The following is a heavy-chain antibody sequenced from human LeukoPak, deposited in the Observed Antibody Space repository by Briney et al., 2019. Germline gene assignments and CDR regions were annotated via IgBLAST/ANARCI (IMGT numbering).Heavy chain of an antibody. Sequence: SVKVSCKASGGTFSSYAISWVRQAPGQGLEWMGGIIPIFGTANYAQKFQGRVTITADESTSTAYMELSSLRSGDTAVYYCARGCGGDCGDAFDIWGQGTMVTVSS. V-gene: IGHV1-69*01. D-gene: IGHD2-21*02. CDR1: GGTFSSYA. CDR2: IIPIFGTA. J-gene: IGHJ3*02. CDR3: ARGCGGDCGDAFDI.